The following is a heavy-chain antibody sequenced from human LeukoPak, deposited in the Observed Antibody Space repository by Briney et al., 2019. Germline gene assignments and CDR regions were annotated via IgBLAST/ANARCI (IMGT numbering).Heavy chain of an antibody. CDR1: GFTFNNYG. Sequence: KSGGSLRLSCAASGFTFNNYGMHWVRQAPGKGLEWVAFIRYNGNNQYYADSVKGRFTISRDNSKNTLYLQMNSLRAEDTAVYYCAREGFYYFDFWGQGALVTVAS. CDR2: IRYNGNNQ. J-gene: IGHJ4*01. CDR3: AREGFYYFDF. V-gene: IGHV3-30*02.